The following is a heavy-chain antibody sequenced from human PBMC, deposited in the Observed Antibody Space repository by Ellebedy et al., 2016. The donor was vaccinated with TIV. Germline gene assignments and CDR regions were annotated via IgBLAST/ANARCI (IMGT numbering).Heavy chain of an antibody. CDR2: LHPSGTP. Sequence: SETLSLTCAVSGVSITSHFWTWILQPAGGELEWIGRLHPSGTPNYNPSLKSRVIMSRDTSKDQFSLKLTSVTAADTAVYYCARHGPQWFDAFDIWGQGTLVTVSS. CDR3: ARHGPQWFDAFDI. V-gene: IGHV4-4*07. D-gene: IGHD3-22*01. CDR1: GVSITSHF. J-gene: IGHJ3*02.